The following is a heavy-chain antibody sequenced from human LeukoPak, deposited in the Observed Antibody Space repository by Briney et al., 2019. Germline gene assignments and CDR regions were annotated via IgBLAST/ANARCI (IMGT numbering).Heavy chain of an antibody. CDR1: GFTFSSYW. D-gene: IGHD4-17*01. CDR3: ARGHDYGDYVFDY. Sequence: GGSLRLSCAASGFTFSSYWMSWVRQAPGKGLEWVANIKQDGSEKYYVDSVKGRFTISRDNAKNSLYLQMNSLRAEDTAVYYCARGHDYGDYVFDYWGQGTLVTVSS. CDR2: IKQDGSEK. V-gene: IGHV3-7*03. J-gene: IGHJ4*02.